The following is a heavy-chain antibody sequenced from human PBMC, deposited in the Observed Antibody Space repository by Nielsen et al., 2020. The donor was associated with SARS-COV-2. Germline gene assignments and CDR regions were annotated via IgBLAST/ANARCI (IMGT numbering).Heavy chain of an antibody. CDR1: GYTFTGYY. CDR2: INPSGGST. J-gene: IGHJ4*02. D-gene: IGHD6-13*01. CDR3: ARDGGAAGHPGYYFDY. Sequence: ASVKVSCKASGYTFTGYYMHWVRQAPGQGLEWMGIINPSGGSTSYAQKFQGRVTMTRDTSTSTVYMELSSLRSEDTAVYYCARDGGAAGHPGYYFDYWGQGTLVTVSS. V-gene: IGHV1-46*01.